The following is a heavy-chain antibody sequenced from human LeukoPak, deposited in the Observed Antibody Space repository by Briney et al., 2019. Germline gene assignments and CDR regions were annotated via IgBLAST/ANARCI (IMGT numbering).Heavy chain of an antibody. CDR1: GFTFDDYG. CDR3: XXGGIYYGAAFDF. J-gene: IGHJ4*02. CDR2: INWNGGST. D-gene: IGHD1-26*01. Sequence: GGSLRLSCAASGFTFDDYGMSWVRQAPGKGLEWVSGINWNGGSTGYADSVKGRFTISRDNAKNPLYLQMNSLRAEDTALYYCXXGGIYYGAAFDFWGQGTLVTVSS. V-gene: IGHV3-20*04.